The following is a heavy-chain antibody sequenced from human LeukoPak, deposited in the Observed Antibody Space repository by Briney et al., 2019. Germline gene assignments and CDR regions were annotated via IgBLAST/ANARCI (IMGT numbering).Heavy chain of an antibody. CDR1: GFTFSSYA. CDR3: AREGFRGSPDY. Sequence: GGSLRLSCAASGFTFSSYAMSWVRQAPGKGLEWVSAISGSGGSTSYAQKFQGRVTMTRDTSTSTVYMELSSLRSEDTAVYYCAREGFRGSPDYWGQGTLVTVSS. J-gene: IGHJ4*02. D-gene: IGHD2-15*01. CDR2: ISGSGGST. V-gene: IGHV3-23*01.